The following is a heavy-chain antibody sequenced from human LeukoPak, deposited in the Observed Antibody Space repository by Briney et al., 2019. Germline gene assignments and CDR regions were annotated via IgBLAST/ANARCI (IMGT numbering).Heavy chain of an antibody. V-gene: IGHV4-34*01. CDR3: ARGLEVTRYFDL. J-gene: IGHJ2*01. D-gene: IGHD3-3*01. Sequence: SETLSLTCAVNGGSFSGYYWSWIRQPPGKGLEWIGEINHSGSTNYNPSLKSRVTISVDTSKNQFSLKLSSVTAADTAVYYCARGLEVTRYFDLWGRGTLVTVSS. CDR2: INHSGST. CDR1: GGSFSGYY.